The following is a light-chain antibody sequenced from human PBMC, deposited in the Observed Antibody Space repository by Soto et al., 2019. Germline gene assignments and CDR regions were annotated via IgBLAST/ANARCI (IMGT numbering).Light chain of an antibody. V-gene: IGLV2-11*01. Sequence: QSALTQPRSVSGSPGQSVTISCTGTSSDVGGYNYVSWYQQHPGKAPKLMIYDVSKRPSGVPDRFSGSKSGNTASLTISGLQAEDEADYYCCSYAGSYFYVFGT. CDR1: SSDVGGYNY. CDR2: DVS. CDR3: CSYAGSYFYV. J-gene: IGLJ1*01.